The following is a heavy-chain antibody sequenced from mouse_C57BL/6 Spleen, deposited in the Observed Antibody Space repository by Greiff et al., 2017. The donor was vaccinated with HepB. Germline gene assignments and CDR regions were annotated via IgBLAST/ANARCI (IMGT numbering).Heavy chain of an antibody. J-gene: IGHJ1*03. D-gene: IGHD1-1*01. Sequence: QVQLQQSGAELVRPGASVTLSCKASGYTFTDYEMHWVKQTPVHGLEWIGAIDPETGGTAYNQKFKGKAILTADKSSSTAYMELRSLTSEDSAVYYCTEGIYYGSSYVEYFDVWGTGTTVTVSS. V-gene: IGHV1-15*01. CDR3: TEGIYYGSSYVEYFDV. CDR1: GYTFTDYE. CDR2: IDPETGGT.